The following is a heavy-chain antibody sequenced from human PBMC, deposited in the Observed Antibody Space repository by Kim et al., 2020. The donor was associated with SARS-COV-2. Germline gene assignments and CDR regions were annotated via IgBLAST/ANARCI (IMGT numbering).Heavy chain of an antibody. V-gene: IGHV1-2*02. CDR3: ARGVPPDY. J-gene: IGHJ4*02. Sequence: NGGTNYAQNFPGRVTMTRDTSISAADMDLSSLRSDDTAVYFCARGVPPDYWGQGTLVTVSS. CDR2: NGGT.